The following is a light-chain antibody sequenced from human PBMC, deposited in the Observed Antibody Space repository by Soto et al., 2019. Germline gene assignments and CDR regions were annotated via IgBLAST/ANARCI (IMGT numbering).Light chain of an antibody. V-gene: IGKV3-20*01. CDR3: QLHGDSPPGYT. Sequence: EIVLTQSPGTLSLSPGERATLSCRASQSISSSYLAWYQQKPGQAPRLLIYGVSNRATGIPDRFSGSGSGTDFTLTISRLEPEDFAVYYCQLHGDSPPGYTFGQGTKIAIK. J-gene: IGKJ2*01. CDR1: QSISSSY. CDR2: GVS.